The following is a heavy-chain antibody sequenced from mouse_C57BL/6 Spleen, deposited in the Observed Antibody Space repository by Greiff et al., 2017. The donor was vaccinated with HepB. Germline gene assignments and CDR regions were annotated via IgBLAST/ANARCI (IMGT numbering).Heavy chain of an antibody. CDR3: ASTTVVATGAY. CDR2: IDPEDGET. CDR1: GFNIKDYY. V-gene: IGHV14-2*01. Sequence: EVKLVESGAELVKPGASVKLSCTASGFNIKDYYMHWVKQRTEQGLEWIGRIDPEDGETKYAPKFQGKATITADTSSNTAYLQLSSLTSEDTAVYYCASTTVVATGAYWGQGTLVTVSA. J-gene: IGHJ3*01. D-gene: IGHD1-1*01.